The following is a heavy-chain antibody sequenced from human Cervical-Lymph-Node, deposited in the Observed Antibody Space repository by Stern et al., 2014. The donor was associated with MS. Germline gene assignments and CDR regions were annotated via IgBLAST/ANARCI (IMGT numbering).Heavy chain of an antibody. J-gene: IGHJ4*02. V-gene: IGHV3-9*01. D-gene: IGHD6-13*01. CDR3: AKGDQYSSSWYVDR. CDR1: GFTFDDYA. CDR2: LSSTSGSI. Sequence: EAQLVESGGGLVQPGRSLRLSCAASGFTFDDYAMHWVRQAPGKGLEWVSGLSSTSGSIGYEDSLKGRFPISRDKAKNSLYLQMNSLRAEDTALYYCAKGDQYSSSWYVDRWGQGTLVTVSS.